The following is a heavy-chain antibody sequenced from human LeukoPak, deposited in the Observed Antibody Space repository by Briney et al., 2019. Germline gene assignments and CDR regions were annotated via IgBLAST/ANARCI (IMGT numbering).Heavy chain of an antibody. CDR2: XXSSGSTI. V-gene: IGHV3-48*03. CDR3: ARVGYDILTGYYHYFDY. CDR1: GFTFSSYE. Sequence: LSCAAXGFTFSSYEMNWVRQAPGKGLEWVSXXXSSGSTIYYADSVKGRFAISRDNAKNSLYLQMNSLRAEDTAVYYCARVGYDILTGYYHYFDYWGQGTLVTVSS. J-gene: IGHJ4*02. D-gene: IGHD3-9*01.